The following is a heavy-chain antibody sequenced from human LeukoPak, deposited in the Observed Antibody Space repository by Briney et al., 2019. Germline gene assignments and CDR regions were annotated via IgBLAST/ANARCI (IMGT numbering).Heavy chain of an antibody. V-gene: IGHV3-30-3*01. CDR2: ISYDGSNK. CDR3: ARDPYSSSWYYFDY. D-gene: IGHD6-13*01. J-gene: IGHJ4*02. Sequence: HSGGSLRLSCAASGFTFSSYAMHWVRQAPGEGLEWVAVISYDGSNKYYADSVKGRFTISRDNSKNTLYLQMNSLRAEDTAVCYCARDPYSSSWYYFDYWGQGTLVTVSS. CDR1: GFTFSSYA.